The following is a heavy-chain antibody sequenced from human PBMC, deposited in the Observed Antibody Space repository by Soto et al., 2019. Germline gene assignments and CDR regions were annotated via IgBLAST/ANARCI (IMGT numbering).Heavy chain of an antibody. CDR1: GFSFSSFA. V-gene: IGHV3-23*01. Sequence: GGSLRLSCRASGFSFSSFAMTWVCQAPGKGLEWVSSIGGSGIITYYTDSVKGRFTISRDNAKNSLYLQMNSLRAEDTAVYYCAREDYYYDSSPKYGMDVWGQGTTVTVSS. CDR3: AREDYYYDSSPKYGMDV. D-gene: IGHD3-22*01. CDR2: IGGSGIIT. J-gene: IGHJ6*02.